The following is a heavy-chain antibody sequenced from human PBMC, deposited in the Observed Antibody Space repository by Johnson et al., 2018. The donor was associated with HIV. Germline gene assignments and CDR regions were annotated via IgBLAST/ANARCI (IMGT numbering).Heavy chain of an antibody. J-gene: IGHJ3*02. D-gene: IGHD1-20*01. CDR3: ARDNWNDADGAFDI. CDR1: GFNVDDDA. V-gene: IGHV3-66*01. Sequence: VQLVESGGGVVRPGGSLRLSCAASGFNVDDDALSWVRQVPGKGLEWVSILHSDGSTFNTDSVKGRFTISRDNSKNTLYLQMNSLRAEDTAVYYCARDNWNDADGAFDIWGQGTVVTVSS. CDR2: LHSDGST.